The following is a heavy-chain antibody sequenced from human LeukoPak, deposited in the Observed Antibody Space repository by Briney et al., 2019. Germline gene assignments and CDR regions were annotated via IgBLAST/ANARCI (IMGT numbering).Heavy chain of an antibody. Sequence: QTGGSLRLSCEGSAFIFSGHWMNWVRQTPGKGLEWVANIKQDGSEKYYVDSVKGRFTISRDNAKSSLYLQMNSLRVEDTAVYYCTRGVTIVPDYWGQGTLVTVSS. CDR2: IKQDGSEK. CDR3: TRGVTIVPDY. CDR1: AFIFSGHW. J-gene: IGHJ4*02. D-gene: IGHD2-8*01. V-gene: IGHV3-7*01.